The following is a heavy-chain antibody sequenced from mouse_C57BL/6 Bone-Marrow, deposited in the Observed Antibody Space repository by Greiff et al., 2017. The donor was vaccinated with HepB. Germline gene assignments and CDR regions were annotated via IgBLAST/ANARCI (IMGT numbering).Heavy chain of an antibody. V-gene: IGHV1-72*01. Sequence: QVHVKQPGAELVKPGASVKLSCKASGYTFTSYWMHWVKQRPGRGLEWIGRIDPNSGGTKYNEKFKSKATLTVDKPSSTAYMQLSSLTSEDSAVYYCARGSSYWYFDVWGTGTTVTVSS. J-gene: IGHJ1*03. CDR3: ARGSSYWYFDV. CDR1: GYTFTSYW. CDR2: IDPNSGGT. D-gene: IGHD1-1*01.